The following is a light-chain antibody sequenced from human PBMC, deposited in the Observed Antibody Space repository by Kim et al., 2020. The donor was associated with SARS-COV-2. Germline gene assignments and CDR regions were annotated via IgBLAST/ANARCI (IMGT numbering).Light chain of an antibody. CDR1: SLRTYY. CDR2: GKN. CDR3: NSRDSNDNVV. Sequence: VALGQTVRFTCQGDSLRTYYATWYQQKPGQAPILVIYGKNKRPSGIPDRFSGSSSGNTASLTITGTQAGDEADYYCNSRDSNDNVVFGGGTQLTVL. J-gene: IGLJ2*01. V-gene: IGLV3-19*01.